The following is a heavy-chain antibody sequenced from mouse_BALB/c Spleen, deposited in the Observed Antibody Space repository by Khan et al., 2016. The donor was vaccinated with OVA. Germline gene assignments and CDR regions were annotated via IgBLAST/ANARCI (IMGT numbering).Heavy chain of an antibody. J-gene: IGHJ4*01. CDR2: INPRSGYS. Sequence: VQLQQSGAELARPGASVKMSCRASGYTFTSNTMHWVKQRPGQGLEWIGYINPRSGYSNYNQNFKDKATLTADKSSSTAYMQLSSLTSEDSAVYYWARRTTVYAMDYWGQGTSVTVSS. CDR3: ARRTTVYAMDY. V-gene: IGHV1-4*01. CDR1: GYTFTSNT. D-gene: IGHD1-1*01.